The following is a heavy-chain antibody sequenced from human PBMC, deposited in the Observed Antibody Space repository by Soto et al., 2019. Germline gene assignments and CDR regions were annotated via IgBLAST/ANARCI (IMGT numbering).Heavy chain of an antibody. D-gene: IGHD6-19*01. J-gene: IGHJ4*02. CDR2: IYSHDGE. Sequence: QITLKESGPTLVKPTQTLTLTCTFSGFSLSTTGMGVGWIRQPPGKALEWLALIYSHDGERYSPSLKSRLTVTKDTSKDQVVLTMTNMDPVDTGTYYCVHRISGWPGFRNWCQGTLVTVSS. CDR3: VHRISGWPGFRN. V-gene: IGHV2-5*01. CDR1: GFSLSTTGMG.